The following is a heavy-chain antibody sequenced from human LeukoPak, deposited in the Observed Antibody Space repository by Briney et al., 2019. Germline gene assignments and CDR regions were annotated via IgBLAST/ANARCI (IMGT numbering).Heavy chain of an antibody. CDR1: GFSFSGYG. J-gene: IGHJ4*02. Sequence: PGTSLRLSCAVSGFSFSGYGMHWVRQAPGKGLEWVGDIWYDGSNEYYGDSVKGRWTISRDNSKSTLYLQMNSLKAEDPVVYYWARGGRDCTNGDCDKTGIDYWGQGTLVTVSS. CDR2: IWYDGSNE. V-gene: IGHV3-33*08. D-gene: IGHD2-8*01. CDR3: ARGGRDCTNGDCDKTGIDY.